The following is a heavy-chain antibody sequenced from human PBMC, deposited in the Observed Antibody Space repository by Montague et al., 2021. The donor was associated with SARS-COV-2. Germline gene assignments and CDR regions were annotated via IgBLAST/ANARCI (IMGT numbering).Heavy chain of an antibody. J-gene: IGHJ3*02. Sequence: SETLSLTCSVSGDSINNSRYYWGWIRQPPGKGLEWIGTIYYSGSAYYNPCLKSRVTISVDTSKDQFSLKLNSVTATDTAVYYCARLESTRGVIIRGAFHIWGQGTKVTVSS. V-gene: IGHV4-39*01. D-gene: IGHD3-10*01. CDR1: GDSINNSRYY. CDR3: ARLESTRGVIIRGAFHI. CDR2: IYYSGSA.